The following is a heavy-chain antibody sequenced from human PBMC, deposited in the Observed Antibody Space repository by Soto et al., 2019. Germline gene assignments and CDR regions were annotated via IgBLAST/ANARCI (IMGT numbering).Heavy chain of an antibody. CDR2: ISGSAGSA. V-gene: IGHV3-23*01. Sequence: PGGSLRLSCAASGFSFSTYIMSWVRQAPGKGLEWVSSISGSAGSAYYADSVKGRFTISRDNSKNTVSVQMNSLRAEDTALYYCAKGTSSWYYFDSWGQGTLV. CDR3: AKGTSSWYYFDS. D-gene: IGHD6-13*01. J-gene: IGHJ4*02. CDR1: GFSFSTYI.